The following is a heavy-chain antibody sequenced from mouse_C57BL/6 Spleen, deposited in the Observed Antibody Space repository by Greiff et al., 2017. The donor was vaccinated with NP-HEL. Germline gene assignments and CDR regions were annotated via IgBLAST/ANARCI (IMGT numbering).Heavy chain of an antibody. CDR2: INPSSGYT. V-gene: IGHV1-7*01. Sequence: QVHVKQSGAELAKPGASVKLSCKASGYTFTSYWMHWVKQRPGQGLEWIGYINPSSGYTKYNQKFKDKATLTADKSSSTAYMQLSSLTYEDSAVYYCASPHTVVFDYWGQGTTLTVSS. J-gene: IGHJ2*01. CDR1: GYTFTSYW. CDR3: ASPHTVVFDY. D-gene: IGHD1-1*01.